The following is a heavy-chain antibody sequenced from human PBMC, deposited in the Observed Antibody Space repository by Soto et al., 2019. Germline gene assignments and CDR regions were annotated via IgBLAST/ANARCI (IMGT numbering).Heavy chain of an antibody. D-gene: IGHD3-22*01. Sequence: PSETLSLTCTVSGGSVSSGSYYWSWIRQPPGKGLEWIGYIYYSGSTNYNPSLKSRVTISVDTSKNQFSLKLSSVTAAGTAVYYCARDFYDSSGPYFDYWGQGTLVTVS. CDR3: ARDFYDSSGPYFDY. J-gene: IGHJ4*02. V-gene: IGHV4-61*01. CDR1: GGSVSSGSYY. CDR2: IYYSGST.